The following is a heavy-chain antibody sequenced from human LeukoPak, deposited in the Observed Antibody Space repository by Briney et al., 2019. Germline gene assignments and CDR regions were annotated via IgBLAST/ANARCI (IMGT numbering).Heavy chain of an antibody. Sequence: SETLSLTCAVYGGSFNGYYWSWIRQPPGKGLEWIGEINHSGSTNYNPSLKSRVTISVDTSKNQFSLKLSSVTAADTAVYYCARRRYSSSWYVFDYWGQGTLVTVSS. CDR3: ARRRYSSSWYVFDY. CDR1: GGSFNGYY. V-gene: IGHV4-34*01. CDR2: INHSGST. J-gene: IGHJ4*02. D-gene: IGHD6-13*01.